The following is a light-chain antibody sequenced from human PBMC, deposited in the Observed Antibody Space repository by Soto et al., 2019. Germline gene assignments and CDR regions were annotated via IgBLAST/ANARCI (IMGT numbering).Light chain of an antibody. Sequence: EIVLTHSTGTLSLSPGEISTLSCRASQSVSSSYLAWYQQKPGQAPRLLIYGASSRATGIPDRFSGSGSGTDFTLTISRLEPEDFAVYYCQQYGSSSITFGQGTRLEIK. CDR1: QSVSSSY. J-gene: IGKJ5*01. CDR2: GAS. V-gene: IGKV3-20*01. CDR3: QQYGSSSIT.